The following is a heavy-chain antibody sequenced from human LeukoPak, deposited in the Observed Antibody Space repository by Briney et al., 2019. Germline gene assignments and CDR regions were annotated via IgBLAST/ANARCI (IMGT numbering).Heavy chain of an antibody. J-gene: IGHJ4*02. CDR2: IYPGDSDT. V-gene: IGHV5-51*01. D-gene: IGHD3-10*01. CDR1: GYSFTTYW. Sequence: GESLKISCKGSGYSFTTYWIGWVRQMPGQGLEWMGIIYPGDSDTRYSPSFQGQVTISADKSFSTAYLQWSSLKASDIAMYYCARLSYGGSGSRLIDYWGQGTLVTVSS. CDR3: ARLSYGGSGSRLIDY.